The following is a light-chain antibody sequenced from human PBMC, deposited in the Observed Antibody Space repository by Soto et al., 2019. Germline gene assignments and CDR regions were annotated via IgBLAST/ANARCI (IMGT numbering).Light chain of an antibody. Sequence: DIQMTQSPSTLSGSVGDRVTITCRASQTISRWLAGYQQKPGKAPKLLSYKASTLKSGVQSRFSGSGSGTEFTLAISSLQPDDFATYYCQHYNSYSEAFGQGTKVELK. J-gene: IGKJ1*01. CDR3: QHYNSYSEA. CDR2: KAS. CDR1: QTISRW. V-gene: IGKV1-5*03.